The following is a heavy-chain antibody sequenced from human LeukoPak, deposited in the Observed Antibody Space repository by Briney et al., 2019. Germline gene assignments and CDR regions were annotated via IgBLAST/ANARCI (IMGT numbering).Heavy chain of an antibody. J-gene: IGHJ4*02. CDR2: ISDGGSTT. Sequence: TGGSLRLSCAASGFTFSSYWMHWVRQAPGKGLVWVSRISDGGSTTTYADSVKGRFTISRDNAKNTLYLQMNGLRAEDTAVYYCSRSAYYVGSGNYYDYWGQGTLVTVSS. CDR3: SRSAYYVGSGNYYDY. CDR1: GFTFSSYW. D-gene: IGHD3-22*01. V-gene: IGHV3-74*01.